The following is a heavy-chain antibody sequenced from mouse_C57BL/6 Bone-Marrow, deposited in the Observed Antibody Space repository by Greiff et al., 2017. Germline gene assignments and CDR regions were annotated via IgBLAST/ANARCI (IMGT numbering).Heavy chain of an antibody. CDR1: GFTFSSYA. CDR3: ARENYSNYIDY. J-gene: IGHJ2*01. D-gene: IGHD2-5*01. V-gene: IGHV5-4*01. Sequence: EVMLVESGGGLVKPGGSLKLSCAASGFTFSSYAMSWVRQTPEKRLEWVATISDGGSYTYYPDNVKGRFTISRDYAKNNLYLQMSHLKSEDTAMYYCARENYSNYIDYWGQGTTLTVSS. CDR2: ISDGGSYT.